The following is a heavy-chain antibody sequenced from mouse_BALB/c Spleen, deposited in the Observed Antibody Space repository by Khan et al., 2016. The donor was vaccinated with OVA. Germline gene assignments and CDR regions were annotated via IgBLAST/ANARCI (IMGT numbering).Heavy chain of an antibody. V-gene: IGHV9-3-1*01. Sequence: QIQLVQSGPELKKPGETVKISCKASGYTFTIYGMNWVRQAPGKGLKWMGWINTYTGEPTYADDFKGRFAFSLETSASTAFLQINNLKNEDTATYFCASVGYNGTMDYWGQGTSVTVSS. D-gene: IGHD2-14*01. CDR2: INTYTGEP. CDR1: GYTFTIYG. J-gene: IGHJ4*01. CDR3: ASVGYNGTMDY.